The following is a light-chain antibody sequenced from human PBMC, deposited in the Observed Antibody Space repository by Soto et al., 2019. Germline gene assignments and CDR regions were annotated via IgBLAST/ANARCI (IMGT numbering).Light chain of an antibody. J-gene: IGKJ2*01. V-gene: IGKV3-15*01. CDR2: GAS. CDR3: QQYNNWPPVT. CDR1: QSASNN. Sequence: EIVMTQSPATLSVSPGERATLSCRASQSASNNLAWYQQKPGQTPRLLIYGASTRATGIPVRFSGSGSGTEFTLTISSLQSEDFAVNYCQQYNNWPPVTFGQGTKVDIK.